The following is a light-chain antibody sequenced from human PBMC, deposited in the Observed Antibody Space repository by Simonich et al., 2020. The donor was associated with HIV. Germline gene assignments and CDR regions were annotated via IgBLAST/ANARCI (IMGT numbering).Light chain of an antibody. CDR1: SSDVGGYNY. CDR3: SSYTSSTSLV. J-gene: IGLJ2*01. Sequence: QSALTQPASVSGSPGQSITISCTGTSSDVGGYNYVSWYQQHPGKAPNLMIYDFSNRPSGISNRFSCSKSGPTASLTISGLQAEDEADYYCSSYTSSTSLVFGGGTKVTVL. CDR2: DFS. V-gene: IGLV2-14*03.